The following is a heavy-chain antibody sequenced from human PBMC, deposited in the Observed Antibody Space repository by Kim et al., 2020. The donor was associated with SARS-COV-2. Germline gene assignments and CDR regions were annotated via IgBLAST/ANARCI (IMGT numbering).Heavy chain of an antibody. CDR1: GASVTSGDYY. Sequence: SETLSLTCTVSGASVTSGDYYWSWIRQPPGNGLEWIGNISYSGSTNYNPSLKSRVTISLATSKNQFSLNLISVSDADTAVYYCARHIGMAAYFWGQGTL. J-gene: IGHJ4*02. CDR2: ISYSGST. CDR3: ARHIGMAAYF. D-gene: IGHD3-3*01. V-gene: IGHV4-61*08.